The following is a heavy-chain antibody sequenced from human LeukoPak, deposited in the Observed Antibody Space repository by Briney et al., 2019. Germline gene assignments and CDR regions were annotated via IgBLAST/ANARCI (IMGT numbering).Heavy chain of an antibody. V-gene: IGHV3-9*01. Sequence: GRSLRLSCAASGFTFDDYGMHWVRQAPGKGLEWVSSISWNTGNIGYADSVKGRFTISRDNAKNFLYLQVNSLRTEDTALYYCAKGSFGVVIINILDYWGQGTLVTVSS. D-gene: IGHD3-3*01. J-gene: IGHJ4*02. CDR1: GFTFDDYG. CDR3: AKGSFGVVIINILDY. CDR2: ISWNTGNI.